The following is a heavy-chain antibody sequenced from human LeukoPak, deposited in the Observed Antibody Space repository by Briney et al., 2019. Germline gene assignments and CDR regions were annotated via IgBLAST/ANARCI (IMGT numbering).Heavy chain of an antibody. D-gene: IGHD6-13*01. CDR2: IWYDGSNK. Sequence: PGRSLRLSCAASGFTFSSYGMHWVRQAPGKGLEWVAVIWYDGSNKYYADSVKGRFTISRDNSKNTLYLQMNSLRAEDTAVYYCARDRPYSSSWYYSYSGMDVWGQGPTVTVSS. CDR1: GFTFSSYG. V-gene: IGHV3-33*01. J-gene: IGHJ6*02. CDR3: ARDRPYSSSWYYSYSGMDV.